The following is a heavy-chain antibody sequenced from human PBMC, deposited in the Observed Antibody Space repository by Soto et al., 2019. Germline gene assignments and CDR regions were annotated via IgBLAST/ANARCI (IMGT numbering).Heavy chain of an antibody. CDR3: ARDRGGPPLRYYYGMDV. J-gene: IGHJ6*02. V-gene: IGHV3-33*08. CDR1: GFTFSSYW. Sequence: PGGSLRLSCAASGFTFSSYWMHWVRQAPGKGLVWVAGIWNDGSNTYYADSVKGRFTISRDNSKNTLYLQMNSLRAEDTAVYYCARDRGGPPLRYYYGMDVWGQGTTVTVSS. D-gene: IGHD2-15*01. CDR2: IWNDGSNT.